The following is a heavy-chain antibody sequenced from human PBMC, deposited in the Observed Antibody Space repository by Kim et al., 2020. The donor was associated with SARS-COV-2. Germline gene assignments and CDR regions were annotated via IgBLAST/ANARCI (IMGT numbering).Heavy chain of an antibody. CDR2: INHSGST. D-gene: IGHD1-26*01. CDR1: GGSFSGYY. CDR3: ARRIKIVGANDY. V-gene: IGHV4-34*01. Sequence: SETLSLTCAVYGGSFSGYYWSWIRQPPGKGLEWIGEINHSGSTNYNPSLKSRVTISVDTSKNQFSLKLSSVTAADTAVYYCARRIKIVGANDYWGQGTLV. J-gene: IGHJ4*02.